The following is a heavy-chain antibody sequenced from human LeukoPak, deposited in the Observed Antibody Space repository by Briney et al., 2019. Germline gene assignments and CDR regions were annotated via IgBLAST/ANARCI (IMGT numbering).Heavy chain of an antibody. CDR1: GGSFSGYY. J-gene: IGHJ4*02. D-gene: IGHD3-10*01. CDR2: LNHSGST. Sequence: ETLSLTCAVYGGSFSGYYWSWIRQPPGKGLEWIGELNHSGSTNYNPSLTSRGAISVDTSKNQLSLELTSVTAADTAVYYCARGGTYYGSGSYYPLMYWGQGTLVTVSS. V-gene: IGHV4-34*01. CDR3: ARGGTYYGSGSYYPLMY.